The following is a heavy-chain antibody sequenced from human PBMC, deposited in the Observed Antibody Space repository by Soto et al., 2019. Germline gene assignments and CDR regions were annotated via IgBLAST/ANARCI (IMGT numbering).Heavy chain of an antibody. J-gene: IGHJ3*02. V-gene: IGHV1-18*01. CDR1: GYTFTSYG. CDR2: ISAYNGNT. CDR3: ARDSSECYDCSWDAFYI. D-gene: IGHD6-13*01. Sequence: ASVKASCKASGYTFTSYGISWVRQAPGQGLEWMGWISAYNGNTNYAQKLQGRVTMTTDTSTSTAYMELRSLRSDDTAVYYCARDSSECYDCSWDAFYIFGQRSMDTVS.